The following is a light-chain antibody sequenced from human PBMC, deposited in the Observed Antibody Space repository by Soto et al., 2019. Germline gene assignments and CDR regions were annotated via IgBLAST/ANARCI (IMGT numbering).Light chain of an antibody. CDR3: QQRSNWPVT. V-gene: IGKV3-11*01. CDR2: DAS. Sequence: EIVLTQSPATLSLSPGERATLSCRACQSVSIYLAWYQQKPGQAPRLLISDASDRATGIPARFSGSGSGTDFTLTISSLEPEDFAVYYCQQRSNWPVTFGQGTKVEIK. J-gene: IGKJ1*01. CDR1: QSVSIY.